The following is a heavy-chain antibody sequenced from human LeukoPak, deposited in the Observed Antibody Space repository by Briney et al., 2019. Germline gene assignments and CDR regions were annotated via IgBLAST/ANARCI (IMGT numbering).Heavy chain of an antibody. Sequence: GASVKASCKASGYTFTSYYMHWVRQAPGQGLEWMGIINPSGGSTSYAQKFQGRVTMTRDTSTSTVYMELSSLRSEDTAVYYCARGRYCGGDCYFGYFDYWGQGTLVTVSS. CDR2: INPSGGST. D-gene: IGHD2-21*02. CDR1: GYTFTSYY. CDR3: ARGRYCGGDCYFGYFDY. J-gene: IGHJ4*02. V-gene: IGHV1-46*01.